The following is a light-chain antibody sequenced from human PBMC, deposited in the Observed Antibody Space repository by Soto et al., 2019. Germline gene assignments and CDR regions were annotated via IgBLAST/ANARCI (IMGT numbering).Light chain of an antibody. CDR1: QTVGRY. CDR3: QQRLHWPIT. CDR2: DAS. Sequence: DIVLTQSPATLSLSPGDRVTLSCRASQTVGRYLSWYQHSPGQGPRLLVYDASSRATGVPARFSGSGSETDFTLTISSLEPEDFAVYYCQQRLHWPITCGQGTRLEIK. V-gene: IGKV3-11*01. J-gene: IGKJ5*01.